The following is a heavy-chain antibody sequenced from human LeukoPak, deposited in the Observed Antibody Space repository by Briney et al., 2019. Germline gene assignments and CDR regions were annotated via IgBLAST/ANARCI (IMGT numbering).Heavy chain of an antibody. Sequence: ASVKVSCKASGYTFTSYGISWVRQAPGQGLEWMGWISAYNGNTNYAQKFQGRVTMTRDTSISTAYMELSRLRSDDTAVYYCARDNYDILTGYFRKNWFDPWGQGTLVTVSS. CDR1: GYTFTSYG. CDR2: ISAYNGNT. D-gene: IGHD3-9*01. J-gene: IGHJ5*02. V-gene: IGHV1-18*01. CDR3: ARDNYDILTGYFRKNWFDP.